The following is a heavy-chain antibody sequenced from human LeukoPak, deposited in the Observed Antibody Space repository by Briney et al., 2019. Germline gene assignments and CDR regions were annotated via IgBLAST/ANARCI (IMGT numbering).Heavy chain of an antibody. Sequence: SETLSLTCAVYGGSFSGYYWSWIRQPPGKGLEWIGEINHSGSTNYNPSLKSRVTISVDTSKNQFSLKLSSVTAADTAVYYCARAYYYYYYYMDVWGKGTTVTVSS. CDR2: INHSGST. V-gene: IGHV4-34*01. CDR1: GGSFSGYY. CDR3: ARAYYYYYYYMDV. J-gene: IGHJ6*03. D-gene: IGHD3-10*01.